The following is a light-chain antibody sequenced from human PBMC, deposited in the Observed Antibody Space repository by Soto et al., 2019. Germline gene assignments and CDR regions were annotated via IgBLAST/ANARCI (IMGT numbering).Light chain of an antibody. CDR1: QSISSW. Sequence: DIQMTQSPSILSASVGDRVTITCRASQSISSWLAWYQQKPGKAPNLLIYKASHLENGVPSRFSGSGSGTEFTLTISSLQPGDFATYYCQQYNSYWTFGQGTKVDNK. J-gene: IGKJ1*01. CDR2: KAS. V-gene: IGKV1-5*03. CDR3: QQYNSYWT.